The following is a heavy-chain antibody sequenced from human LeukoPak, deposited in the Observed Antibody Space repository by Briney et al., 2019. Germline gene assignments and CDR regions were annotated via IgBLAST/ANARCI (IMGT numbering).Heavy chain of an antibody. J-gene: IGHJ5*02. Sequence: GASVKVSCKSSGGSFSSYSVSWVRQAPGQGLEWVGAIIPLLGTVNYAQRFQSRLTFSADESTNTVFMELSSLSSEDTAVYYCARQFDWESPWGQGTLVTVSS. CDR2: IIPLLGTV. D-gene: IGHD3-9*01. CDR3: ARQFDWESP. CDR1: GGSFSSYS. V-gene: IGHV1-69*13.